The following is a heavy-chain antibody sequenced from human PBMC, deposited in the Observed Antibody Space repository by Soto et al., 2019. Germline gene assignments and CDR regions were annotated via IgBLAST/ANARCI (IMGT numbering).Heavy chain of an antibody. CDR3: ARHGSGTNRLDPLHY. D-gene: IGHD3-10*01. CDR2: ISNAGTEE. V-gene: IGHV3-30*03. CDR1: VFPFSYNG. J-gene: IGHJ4*02. Sequence: VGSLRLSCVCSVFPFSYNGIHWVRHAPGKGLEWVAVISNAGTEEYYADSVEGRFTISRDNPKSTVFLQMNSLTVEDTAVYHCARHGSGTNRLDPLHYWCQGTMVTVSS.